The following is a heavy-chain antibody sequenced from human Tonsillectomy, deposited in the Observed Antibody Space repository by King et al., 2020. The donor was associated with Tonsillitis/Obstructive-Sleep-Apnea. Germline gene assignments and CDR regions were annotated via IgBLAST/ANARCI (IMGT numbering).Heavy chain of an antibody. Sequence: VQLVESGGGLVQPGGSLRLSCAASGFTLRSDNMNWVRQAPGKGLEWVSYISSSSNTIYYADAVKGRFIITSDNAKNSLYLQMSILRDEDTAVFYCAREKGSGFVDYWGQGTLVTVSS. CDR3: AREKGSGFVDY. D-gene: IGHD6-25*01. CDR2: ISSSSNTI. V-gene: IGHV3-48*02. CDR1: GFTLRSDN. J-gene: IGHJ4*02.